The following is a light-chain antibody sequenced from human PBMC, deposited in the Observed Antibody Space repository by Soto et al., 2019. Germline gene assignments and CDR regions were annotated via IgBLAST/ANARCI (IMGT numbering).Light chain of an antibody. CDR2: EVS. J-gene: IGLJ2*01. V-gene: IGLV2-18*02. Sequence: QSALTHPPSVSGSPGQSVTISCTGTSSDVGSYNRVSWYQQPPGTAPKLMIYEVSNRPSGVPDRISGSKSGNTASLTISGLQAEDEADYYCNSYTSSSTFVFGGGTKLTVL. CDR1: SSDVGSYNR. CDR3: NSYTSSSTFV.